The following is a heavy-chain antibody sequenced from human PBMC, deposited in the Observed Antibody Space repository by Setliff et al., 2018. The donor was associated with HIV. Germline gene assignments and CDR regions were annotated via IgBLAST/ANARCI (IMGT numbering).Heavy chain of an antibody. CDR2: IKSKRDSETT. CDR3: VRGYSGSPVYAFDI. J-gene: IGHJ3*02. V-gene: IGHV3-15*01. D-gene: IGHD1-26*01. Sequence: GGSLRLSCGASGFTFSGAWMSWFRQAPGKGLEWVGLIKSKRDSETTHYAAPVQGRFTILRDDSENTLYLQMTSLKTEDTALYHCVRGYSGSPVYAFDIWGQGTMVTVSS. CDR1: GFTFSGAW.